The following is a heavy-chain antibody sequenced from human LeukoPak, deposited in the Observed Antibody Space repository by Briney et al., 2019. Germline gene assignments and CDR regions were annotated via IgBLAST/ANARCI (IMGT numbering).Heavy chain of an antibody. V-gene: IGHV4-34*01. CDR2: ISPGGST. D-gene: IGHD3-10*01. J-gene: IGHJ4*02. Sequence: SETLSLTCAVYGGSFSGYYWTWIRQPPGKGLEWIGEISPGGSTNYNPSLKSRVTISVDTSKNQFSLKLSSVTAADTAVYYCARDPTPYSYYGSGSYYNGIDYWGQGTLVTVSS. CDR3: ARDPTPYSYYGSGSYYNGIDY. CDR1: GGSFSGYY.